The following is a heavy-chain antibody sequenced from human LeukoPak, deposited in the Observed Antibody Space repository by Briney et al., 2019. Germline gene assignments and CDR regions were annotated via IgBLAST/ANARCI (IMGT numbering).Heavy chain of an antibody. CDR3: AKDSSGNSGNIDS. J-gene: IGHJ4*02. Sequence: GRSLRLSCAASGFAFSSYAMHWVRQAPGKGLEWVSSISYGGTNRFYAGSVRGRFTISRDDSKNTLYVLMNSLRTEDTAMYYCAKDSSGNSGNIDSWGQGTLVTVSS. CDR1: GFAFSSYA. V-gene: IGHV3-30*18. D-gene: IGHD5-12*01. CDR2: ISYGGTNR.